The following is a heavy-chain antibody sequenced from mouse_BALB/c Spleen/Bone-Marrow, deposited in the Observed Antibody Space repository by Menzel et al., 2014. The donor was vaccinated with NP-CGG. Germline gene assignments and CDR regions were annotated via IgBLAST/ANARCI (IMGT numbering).Heavy chain of an antibody. Sequence: VHVKQSGGDLVKPGGSLKLSCAASGFTFSSYGMSWVRQTPDKRLEWVATISSGGSYTYYPDSVKGRFTISRDNAKNTLYLQMSSLKSEDTAMYYCARDFITTDAMDYWGQGTSVTVSS. CDR2: ISSGGSYT. J-gene: IGHJ4*01. V-gene: IGHV5-6*01. CDR3: ARDFITTDAMDY. D-gene: IGHD1-1*01. CDR1: GFTFSSYG.